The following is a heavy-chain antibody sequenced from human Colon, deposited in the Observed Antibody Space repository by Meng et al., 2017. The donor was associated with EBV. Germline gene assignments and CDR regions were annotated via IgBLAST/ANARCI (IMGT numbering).Heavy chain of an antibody. Sequence: QGPGLGLGRPSQPLSLPCAVPGDPTTSGDYSWTWIRQPPGKGLEWIGYIYHGVNIYYTPSLRSRVTISVDKSRNQFSLKLTSVSAADTAVYYCVGDTRRGGGWFDPWGQGTLVTVSS. CDR3: VGDTRRGGGWFDP. CDR1: GDPTTSGDYS. D-gene: IGHD3-10*01. CDR2: IYHGVNI. V-gene: IGHV4-30-2*01. J-gene: IGHJ5*02.